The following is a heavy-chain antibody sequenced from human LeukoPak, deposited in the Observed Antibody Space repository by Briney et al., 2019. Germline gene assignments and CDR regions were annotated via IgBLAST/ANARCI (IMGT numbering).Heavy chain of an antibody. Sequence: SETLSLTCTVSGGSISSSSYYWGWIRQPPGKGLEWIGSIYYSGSTYYNPSLKSRVTISVDTSKNQFSLKLSFVTAADTAVYYCARGGNESSGYYSYWGQGTLVTVSS. CDR1: GGSISSSSYY. CDR3: ARGGNESSGYYSY. D-gene: IGHD3-22*01. J-gene: IGHJ4*02. V-gene: IGHV4-39*07. CDR2: IYYSGST.